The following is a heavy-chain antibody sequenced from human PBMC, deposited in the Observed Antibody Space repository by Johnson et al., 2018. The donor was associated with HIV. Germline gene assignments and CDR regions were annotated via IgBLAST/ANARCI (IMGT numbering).Heavy chain of an antibody. CDR1: GFTFSSYA. CDR2: ISYDGSNK. D-gene: IGHD5-18*01. Sequence: QVHLVESGGGVVQPGRSLRLSCAASGFTFSSYAMHWVRQAPGKGLEWVAVISYDGSNKYYTDSVKGRFTISRDNSKNTLYLQMNSLRAEDTALYYCARLPSGYSRDAFYIWGQGTMVTVSS. J-gene: IGHJ3*02. CDR3: ARLPSGYSRDAFYI. V-gene: IGHV3-30*04.